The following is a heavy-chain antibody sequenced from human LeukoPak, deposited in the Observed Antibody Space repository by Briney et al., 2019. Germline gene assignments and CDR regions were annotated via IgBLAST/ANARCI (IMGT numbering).Heavy chain of an antibody. Sequence: SETLSLTCTVSGGSISSGGYYWSWIRQHPGKGLEWIGYIYYSGSTYYNPSLKSRVTISVDTSKNQFSLKLSSVTAADTAVYYCARGHGGYLYNWFDPWGQGTLVTVSS. CDR3: ARGHGGYLYNWFDP. CDR1: GGSISSGGYY. CDR2: IYYSGST. V-gene: IGHV4-31*03. D-gene: IGHD5-18*01. J-gene: IGHJ5*02.